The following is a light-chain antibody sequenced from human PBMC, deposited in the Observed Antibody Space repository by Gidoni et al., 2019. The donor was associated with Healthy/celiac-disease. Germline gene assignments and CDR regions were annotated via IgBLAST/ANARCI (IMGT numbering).Light chain of an antibody. CDR3: HQSYSTPLT. Sequence: DIAETQSPSSLSASVGDRVTITCRASQSISSYLNLYQQKPGKAPKLLIYSASSLPSGLPSRFSGSGSGTDFTLTISILQPEDFATYYCHQSYSTPLTFXGXTKVXIK. CDR1: QSISSY. J-gene: IGKJ4*01. V-gene: IGKV1-39*01. CDR2: SAS.